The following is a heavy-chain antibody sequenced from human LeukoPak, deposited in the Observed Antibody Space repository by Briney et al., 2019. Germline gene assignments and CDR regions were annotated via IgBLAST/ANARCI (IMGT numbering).Heavy chain of an antibody. CDR2: MNPNSGNT. CDR3: ARGRPNCSGGSCYSDY. D-gene: IGHD2-15*01. V-gene: IGHV1-8*01. J-gene: IGHJ4*02. Sequence: HWASAKVSCKASGYTFTSYDINWVRQATGQGLEWMGCMNPNSGNTGYAQKFQGRVTMTRNTSIGTSYMQLSSLRSEDTAVYYCARGRPNCSGGSCYSDYWGQGTLVTVSS. CDR1: GYTFTSYD.